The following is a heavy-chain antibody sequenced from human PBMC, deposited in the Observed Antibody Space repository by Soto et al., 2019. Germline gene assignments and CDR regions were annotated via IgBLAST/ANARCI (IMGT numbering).Heavy chain of an antibody. CDR1: GFTFSSYA. CDR2: ISGSGSTI. V-gene: IGHV3-23*01. CDR3: AKVFYYYDSSGYYYFDY. J-gene: IGHJ4*02. D-gene: IGHD3-22*01. Sequence: GGSLSLSCAASGFTFSSYAVSWVRQAPGKGPEWISSISGSGSTIYYADSVKGRFTISRDNSKNTLYLQMSGLRAEDTAVYYCAKVFYYYDSSGYYYFDYWGQGTLVTFS.